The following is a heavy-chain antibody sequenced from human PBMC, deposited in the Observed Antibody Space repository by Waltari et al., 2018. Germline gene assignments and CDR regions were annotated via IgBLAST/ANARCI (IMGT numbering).Heavy chain of an antibody. CDR1: GYTFTGYY. Sequence: QVQLVQSGAEVKKPGASVKVSCKASGYTFTGYYMHWVRQAPGQGLEWMGWINPNSGGTNYAQKFQGRVTMTRDTSISTAYMELSRLRSDDTAVYYCARTVVVPAAMEGDGERYWYFDLWGRGTLVTVSS. CDR2: INPNSGGT. CDR3: ARTVVVPAAMEGDGERYWYFDL. D-gene: IGHD2-2*01. V-gene: IGHV1-2*02. J-gene: IGHJ2*01.